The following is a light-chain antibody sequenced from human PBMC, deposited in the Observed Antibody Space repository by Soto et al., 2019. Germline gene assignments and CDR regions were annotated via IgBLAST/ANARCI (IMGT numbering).Light chain of an antibody. CDR2: DNS. J-gene: IGLJ2*01. CDR1: SSNLGNNN. CDR3: GAWDSSLSAVV. V-gene: IGLV1-51*01. Sequence: QSVLTQPPSVSAAPGQKVTISCSGSSSNLGNNNVCWYQQLPGTAPKLLICDNSNRPSGIPERFSGSKSGTSATLGITGLQTGDEADYYCGAWDSSLSAVVFGGGTKVTVL.